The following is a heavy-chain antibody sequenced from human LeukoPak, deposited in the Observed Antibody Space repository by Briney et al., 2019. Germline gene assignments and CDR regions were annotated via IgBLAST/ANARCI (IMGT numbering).Heavy chain of an antibody. V-gene: IGHV5-51*01. CDR3: ARSSSSSGRKFDY. D-gene: IGHD6-6*01. CDR2: IYPGDSDT. Sequence: GESLKISCKGSGYSFISYWIGWVRQMPGKGLEWMGIIYPGDSDTRYSPSFQGQVTISADKSISTAYLQWSSLTAADTAMYYCARSSSSSGRKFDYWGQGTLVTVSS. CDR1: GYSFISYW. J-gene: IGHJ4*02.